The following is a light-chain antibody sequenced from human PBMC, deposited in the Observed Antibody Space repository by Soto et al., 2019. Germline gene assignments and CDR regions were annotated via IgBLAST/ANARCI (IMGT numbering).Light chain of an antibody. CDR3: QQSYSAPS. CDR2: GAS. J-gene: IGKJ3*01. CDR1: QSNRYD. V-gene: IGKV1-39*01. Sequence: DIQMTQSPSSLSASVGDRVTITCRASQSNRYDLNWYQQKSENAPKLMIYGASSLQSGVPSRLSDSGYGTDFALTISGLQLEDFASYYCQQSYSAPSFGPGTKVDMK.